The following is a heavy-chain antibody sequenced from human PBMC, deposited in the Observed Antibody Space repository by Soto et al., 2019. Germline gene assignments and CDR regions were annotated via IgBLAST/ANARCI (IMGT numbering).Heavy chain of an antibody. V-gene: IGHV4-31*03. J-gene: IGHJ4*02. Sequence: SETLSLTCTVSGGSISSGGYYWSWIRQHPGKGLEWIGYIYYSGSTYYNPSLKSRVTISVDTSKNQFSLKLSSVTAADTAVYYCARLDNSDWSKGYYFDYWGQGTLVTVSS. D-gene: IGHD6-19*01. CDR2: IYYSGST. CDR1: GGSISSGGYY. CDR3: ARLDNSDWSKGYYFDY.